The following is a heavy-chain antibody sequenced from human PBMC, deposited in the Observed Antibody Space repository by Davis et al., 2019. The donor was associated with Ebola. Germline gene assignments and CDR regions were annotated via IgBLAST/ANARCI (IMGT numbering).Heavy chain of an antibody. D-gene: IGHD6-13*01. CDR2: ISAYNGNA. CDR1: GYTFTSYG. J-gene: IGHJ6*02. Sequence: ASVKVSCKASGYTFTSYGISWVRQAPGQGLEWMGWISAYNGNANYAQKLQGRVTMTTDTSTSTAYMELSSLRSEDTAVYYCAVSSSWYEIDYYYGMDVWGQGTTVTVSS. V-gene: IGHV1-18*01. CDR3: AVSSSWYEIDYYYGMDV.